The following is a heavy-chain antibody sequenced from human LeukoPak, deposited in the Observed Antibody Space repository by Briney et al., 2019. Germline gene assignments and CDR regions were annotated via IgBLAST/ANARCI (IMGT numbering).Heavy chain of an antibody. CDR1: GGSISSYY. CDR3: ARGIAAAGGY. D-gene: IGHD6-13*01. V-gene: IGHV4-59*01. CDR2: IYYSGST. Sequence: SETLSLTFTVSGGSISSYYWSWIRQPPGKGLEWIGYIYYSGSTNYNPSLKSRVTISVDTSKNQFSLKLSSVTAADTAVYYCARGIAAAGGYWGQGTLVTVSS. J-gene: IGHJ4*02.